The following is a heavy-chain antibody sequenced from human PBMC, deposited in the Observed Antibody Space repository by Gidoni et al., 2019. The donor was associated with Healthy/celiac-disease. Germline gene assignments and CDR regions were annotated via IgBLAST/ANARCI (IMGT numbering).Heavy chain of an antibody. CDR1: GGTFSSYA. CDR2: IIPILGIA. CDR3: AREAYARENAFDI. V-gene: IGHV1-69*09. Sequence: QVQLVQSGAEVKTPGSSVKVSCKASGGTFSSYAISWVRQAPGKGLEWMGRIIPILGIANYAQKFQGRVTITADKSTSTAYMELSSLRSEDTAVYYCAREAYARENAFDIWGQGTMVTVSS. J-gene: IGHJ3*02. D-gene: IGHD2-21*01.